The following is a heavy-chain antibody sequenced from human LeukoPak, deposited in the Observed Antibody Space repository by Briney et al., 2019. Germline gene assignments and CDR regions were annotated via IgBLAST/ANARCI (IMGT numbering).Heavy chain of an antibody. CDR1: GGSISTSSYY. V-gene: IGHV4-61*01. CDR3: AREGRCSGGSCRGEFDS. Sequence: SETLSLTCTVSGGSISTSSYYWGWIRQPPGKGLEWIGYIYNSGTTNYNPSLKSRVTISLDTSKNQFSLKLSSVTAADTAVYYCAREGRCSGGSCRGEFDSWGQGTLVTVSS. J-gene: IGHJ4*02. CDR2: IYNSGTT. D-gene: IGHD2-15*01.